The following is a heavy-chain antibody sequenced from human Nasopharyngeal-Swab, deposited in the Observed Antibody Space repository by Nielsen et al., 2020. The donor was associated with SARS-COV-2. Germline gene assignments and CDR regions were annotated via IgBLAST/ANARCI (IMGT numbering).Heavy chain of an antibody. J-gene: IGHJ4*02. CDR2: IYFGGTT. CDR3: ARYDDYYDSSGYAY. D-gene: IGHD3-22*01. V-gene: IGHV3-66*01. CDR1: GFTVSSNY. Sequence: GESLKISCAASGFTVSSNYMNWVRQAPGKGLEWVSGIYFGGTTYYADSVKGRFTISRDNSQNTLYLQMNSLRAEDTAVYYCARYDDYYDSSGYAYWGQGTLVTVSS.